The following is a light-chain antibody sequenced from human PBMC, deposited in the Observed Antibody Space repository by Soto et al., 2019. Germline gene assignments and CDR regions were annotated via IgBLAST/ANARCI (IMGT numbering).Light chain of an antibody. CDR3: QTWGNGPV. J-gene: IGLJ3*02. CDR2: LNSDGSH. Sequence: QLVLTQSPSASASLGDSVKITCTLSSGHSSYAIAWHQQQPEKGPRSLMYLNSDGSHSKGDGIPDRFSGSSSGAERYLTISSLQSEDEADYCCQTWGNGPVVGGGTKVTVL. CDR1: SGHSSYA. V-gene: IGLV4-69*02.